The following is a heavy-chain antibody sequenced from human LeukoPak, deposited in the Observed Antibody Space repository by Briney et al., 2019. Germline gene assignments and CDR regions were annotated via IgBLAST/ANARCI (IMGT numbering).Heavy chain of an antibody. J-gene: IGHJ4*02. V-gene: IGHV4-34*01. CDR1: GGSFSGYY. D-gene: IGHD2-2*01. CDR2: INHSGST. Sequence: SETLSLTCAVCGGSFSGYYWSWIRQPPGKGLEWIGEINHSGSTNYNPSLKSRVTISVDTSKNQFSLKLSSVTAADTAVYYCASFNQLATSPGDYWGQGTLVTVSS. CDR3: ASFNQLATSPGDY.